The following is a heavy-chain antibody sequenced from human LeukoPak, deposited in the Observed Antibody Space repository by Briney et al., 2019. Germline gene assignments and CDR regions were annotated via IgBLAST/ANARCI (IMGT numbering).Heavy chain of an antibody. V-gene: IGHV3-23*01. D-gene: IGHD3-22*01. Sequence: PGGSLRLSCAASGFTFSSYAMSWVRQAPGKGLEWVSAISGSGGSTYYADSVKGRFTISRDNSKKTLYLQMNSLRAEDTAVYYCAKDRVTYYYDSSGYPDYWGQGTLVTVSS. CDR2: ISGSGGST. CDR3: AKDRVTYYYDSSGYPDY. CDR1: GFTFSSYA. J-gene: IGHJ4*02.